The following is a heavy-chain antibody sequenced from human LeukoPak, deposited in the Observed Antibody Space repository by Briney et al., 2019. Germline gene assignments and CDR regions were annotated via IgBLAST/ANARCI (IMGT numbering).Heavy chain of an antibody. CDR1: GFTFSTYA. CDR2: ISGSSGSI. V-gene: IGHV3-23*01. CDR3: AKEVRTYYGDTLGLDY. J-gene: IGHJ4*02. Sequence: GGSLRLSCAASGFTFSTYAMTWVRQAPGKGLVWVSGISGSSGSIYYADSVKGRFTISRDNSKNTVYLQMNSLRAEDTALYYCAKEVRTYYGDTLGLDYWGQGTLVTVSS. D-gene: IGHD4-17*01.